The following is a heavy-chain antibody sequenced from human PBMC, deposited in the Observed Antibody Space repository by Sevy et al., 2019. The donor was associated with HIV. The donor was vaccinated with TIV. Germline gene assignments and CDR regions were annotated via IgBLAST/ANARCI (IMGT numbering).Heavy chain of an antibody. D-gene: IGHD3-9*01. V-gene: IGHV4-59*13. CDR3: ARVREILTGSYYYGMDV. CDR1: GGSISSYY. Sequence: SETLSLTCTVSGGSISSYYWSWIRQPPGKGLEWIGYIYYSGSTNYNPSLKSRVTISVDTSKNQFSLKLSSVTAADTAVYYCARVREILTGSYYYGMDVWGQGTTVTVSS. CDR2: IYYSGST. J-gene: IGHJ6*02.